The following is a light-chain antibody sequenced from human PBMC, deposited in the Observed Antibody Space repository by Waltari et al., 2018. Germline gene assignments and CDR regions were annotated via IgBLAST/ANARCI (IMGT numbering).Light chain of an antibody. J-gene: IGKJ5*01. CDR1: QSISSY. Sequence: IQMTQSPSSLSASVGDRVTITCRANQSISSYLNWYQQKPGKAPKLLIYAASSLQSGVPSRFSGSGSGTDFTLTISSLQPEDFATYYCQQSYSTPLVTFGQGTRLEIK. V-gene: IGKV1-39*01. CDR2: AAS. CDR3: QQSYSTPLVT.